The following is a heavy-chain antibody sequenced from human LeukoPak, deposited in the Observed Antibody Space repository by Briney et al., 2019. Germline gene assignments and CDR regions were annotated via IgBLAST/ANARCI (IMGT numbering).Heavy chain of an antibody. D-gene: IGHD6-13*01. CDR1: GNSISSGDNY. J-gene: IGHJ4*02. V-gene: IGHV4-61*02. CDR3: ARGAAATDN. CDR2: IYTSGST. Sequence: PSETLSLTCTVSGNSISSGDNYWSWIRQPAGKGLEWIGRIYTSGSTNYNPSLKSRVTMSVDTSKNQFSLKLSSVTAADTAVYYCARGAAATDNWGQGTLVTVSS.